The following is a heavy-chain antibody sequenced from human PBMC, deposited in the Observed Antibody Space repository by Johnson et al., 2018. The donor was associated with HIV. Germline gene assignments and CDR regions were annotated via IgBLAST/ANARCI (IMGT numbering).Heavy chain of an antibody. CDR1: GFTFSSYA. CDR3: ANGGGYQLRESDAFDI. Sequence: QVLLVESGGGVVQPGRSLRLSCAASGFTFSSYAMHWVRQAPGKGLEWVAVISYDGSNKYYADSVKGRFTISRDNSKNTLYLQMGSLRAEDTAVYYCANGGGYQLRESDAFDIWGQGTMVTVSS. V-gene: IGHV3-30*14. J-gene: IGHJ3*02. CDR2: ISYDGSNK. D-gene: IGHD4-17*01.